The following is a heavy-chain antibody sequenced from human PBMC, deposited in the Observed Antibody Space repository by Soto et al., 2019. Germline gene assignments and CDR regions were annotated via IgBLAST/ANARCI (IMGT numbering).Heavy chain of an antibody. J-gene: IGHJ4*02. D-gene: IGHD5-12*01. Sequence: SETLSLTCTVSGGYISSYYWSWIRQPPGKGLEWIGYIYYSGSTNYNPSLKSRVTISVDTSKNQFSLKLSSVTAADTAVNYCARLEATSLGIDYWGQGTLVTVSS. V-gene: IGHV4-59*01. CDR2: IYYSGST. CDR1: GGYISSYY. CDR3: ARLEATSLGIDY.